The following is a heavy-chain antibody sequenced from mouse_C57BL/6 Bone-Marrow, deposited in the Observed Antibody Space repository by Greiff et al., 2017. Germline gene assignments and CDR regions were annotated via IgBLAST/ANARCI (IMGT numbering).Heavy chain of an antibody. CDR3: ASPYDSNSYAMDY. D-gene: IGHD2-5*01. V-gene: IGHV1-69*01. CDR2: IDPSDSYT. Sequence: VQLQQPGAELVMPGASVKLSCKASGYTFTSYWMHWVKQRPGQGLEWIGEIDPSDSYTNYNQKFKGKSTLTVDKSSSTAYMQLSSLTSEDSAIYYCASPYDSNSYAMDYWGQGTSVTVSS. CDR1: GYTFTSYW. J-gene: IGHJ4*01.